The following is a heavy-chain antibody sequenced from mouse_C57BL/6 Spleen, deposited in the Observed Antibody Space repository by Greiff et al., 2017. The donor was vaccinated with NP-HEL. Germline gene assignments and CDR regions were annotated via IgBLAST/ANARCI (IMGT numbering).Heavy chain of an antibody. CDR1: GFTFSDYY. V-gene: IGHV5-16*01. Sequence: EVKLVESEGGLVQPGSSMKLSCTASGFTFSDYYMAWVRQVPEKGLEWVANINYDGSSTYYLDSLKSRFIISRDNAKNILYLQMSSLKSEDTATYYCARDLYDGYYDYWGKGTTLTVSS. CDR3: ARDLYDGYYDY. J-gene: IGHJ2*01. D-gene: IGHD2-3*01. CDR2: INYDGSST.